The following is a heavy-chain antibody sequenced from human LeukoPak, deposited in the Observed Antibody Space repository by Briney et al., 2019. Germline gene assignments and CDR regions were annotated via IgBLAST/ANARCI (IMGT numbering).Heavy chain of an antibody. Sequence: SETLSLTCAVYGGSFSGYYWSWIRQPPGKGLEWIGEVNHSGSTNYNPSLKSRVTISVDTSKNQFSLKLSSVTAADTAVYYCARGTTVRGTTTYYYGMDVWGKGTTVTVSS. CDR1: GGSFSGYY. V-gene: IGHV4-34*01. D-gene: IGHD3-10*01. CDR2: VNHSGST. J-gene: IGHJ6*04. CDR3: ARGTTVRGTTTYYYGMDV.